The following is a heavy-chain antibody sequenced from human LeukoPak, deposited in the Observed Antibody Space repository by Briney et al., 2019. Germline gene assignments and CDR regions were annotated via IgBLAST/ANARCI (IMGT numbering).Heavy chain of an antibody. CDR3: ARPAYRGSYYDAFDI. J-gene: IGHJ3*02. Sequence: SETLSLTCTVSGGSISSSSYYWGWIRQPPGKGLEWIGSIYYSGSTYYNSSLKSRVTISVDTSKNKFSLKLNSVTAADTAVYYCARPAYRGSYYDAFDIWGQGTMVTVSS. V-gene: IGHV4-39*01. D-gene: IGHD1-26*01. CDR1: GGSISSSSYY. CDR2: IYYSGST.